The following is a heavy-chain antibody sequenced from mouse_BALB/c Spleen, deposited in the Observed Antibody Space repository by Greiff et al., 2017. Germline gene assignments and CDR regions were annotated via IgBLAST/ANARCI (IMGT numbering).Heavy chain of an antibody. D-gene: IGHD2-1*01. CDR1: GFTFSSYG. V-gene: IGHV5-6-3*01. J-gene: IGHJ2*01. CDR2: INSNGGST. Sequence: EVKLVESGGGLVQPGGSLKLSCAASGFTFSSYGMSWVRQTPDKRLELVATINSNGGSTYYPDSVKGRFTISRDNAKNTLYLQMSSLKSEDTAMYYCARDYYGNYLDYWGQGTTLTVSS. CDR3: ARDYYGNYLDY.